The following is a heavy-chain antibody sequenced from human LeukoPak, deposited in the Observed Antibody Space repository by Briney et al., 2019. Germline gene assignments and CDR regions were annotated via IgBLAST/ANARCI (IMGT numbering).Heavy chain of an antibody. J-gene: IGHJ6*02. CDR2: INHSGST. CDR3: ARGRTAYYYDSGYYGMDV. CDR1: GGSISSGDYY. Sequence: SETLSLTCTVSGGSISSGDYYWSWIRQPPGKGLEWIGEINHSGSTNYNPSLKSRVTISVDTSKNQFSLKLSSVTAADTAVYYCARGRTAYYYDSGYYGMDVWGQGTTVTVSS. V-gene: IGHV4-39*07. D-gene: IGHD3-22*01.